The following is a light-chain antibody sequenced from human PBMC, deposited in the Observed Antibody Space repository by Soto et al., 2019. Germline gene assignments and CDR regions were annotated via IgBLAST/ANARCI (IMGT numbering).Light chain of an antibody. Sequence: QSALTQPRSVSGSPGQSVTISCTGTSSDVGGYNYVSWYQQYPGKAPKLMTYDVSKRPSGIPDRFSGSKSGNTASLTISGLQVEDEADYYCCSYAGSYTWVFGGGTKLTVL. J-gene: IGLJ3*02. CDR1: SSDVGGYNY. V-gene: IGLV2-11*01. CDR2: DVS. CDR3: CSYAGSYTWV.